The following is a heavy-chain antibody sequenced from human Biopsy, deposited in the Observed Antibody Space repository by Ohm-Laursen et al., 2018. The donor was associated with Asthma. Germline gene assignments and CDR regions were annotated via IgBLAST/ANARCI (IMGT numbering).Heavy chain of an antibody. CDR3: ARDYDGDYVQRHLPLAY. CDR2: IIPFYGTA. J-gene: IGHJ4*02. CDR1: GGTFSTFG. Sequence: GASVKVSCKASGGTFSTFGISWVRQAPGQGLEWMGRIIPFYGTATYAQNFQGRLTLTADESTSTAYMELSSLRSEDTAVYFCARDYDGDYVQRHLPLAYWGQGTLVTASS. V-gene: IGHV1-69*13. D-gene: IGHD4-17*01.